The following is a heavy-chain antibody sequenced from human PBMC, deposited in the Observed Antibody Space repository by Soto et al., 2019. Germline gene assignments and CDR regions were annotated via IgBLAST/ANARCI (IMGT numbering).Heavy chain of an antibody. CDR1: GYTFSDYF. J-gene: IGHJ6*02. Sequence: QVQLVQSGAEVRKSGASVKVSCKASGYTFSDYFIQWLRQAPGQGLEWVAWINPKTAATNYEKKFQDRVTVTSHTSFRTAYLKLTRLRPDDTALYYCARIKWGLDYYSGMDGWGHGTAVSVSS. V-gene: IGHV1-2*02. CDR2: INPKTAAT. CDR3: ARIKWGLDYYSGMDG. D-gene: IGHD1-26*01.